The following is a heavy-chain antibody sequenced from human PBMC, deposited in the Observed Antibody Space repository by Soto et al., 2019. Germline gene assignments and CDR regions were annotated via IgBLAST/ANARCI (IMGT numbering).Heavy chain of an antibody. CDR3: ARDQNERGTYRGIFDY. D-gene: IGHD1-26*01. CDR2: ISHDASNK. Sequence: PGGSLRLSCAVSGFTFGSHAMHWVRQAPGKGLEWVGVISHDASNKYYADSVKGRFTISRDNSKNTMFLPMSRLRPEDTAVYYCARDQNERGTYRGIFDYWGQGVRVTVSS. CDR1: GFTFGSHA. J-gene: IGHJ4*02. V-gene: IGHV3-30-3*01.